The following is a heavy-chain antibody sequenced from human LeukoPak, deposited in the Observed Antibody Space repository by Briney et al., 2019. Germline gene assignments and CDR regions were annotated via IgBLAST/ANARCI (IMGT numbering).Heavy chain of an antibody. CDR3: ARVGDDFGDLDY. Sequence: SETLSLTCGVYGGSFSDRFWSWRRQPPGKGLEWIGEINHSGSTNTNPSLKSRVTTSVDTAKNQFSLNLSSVTAADTAVYYCARVGDDFGDLDYWGQGILVTVSS. CDR1: GGSFSDRF. D-gene: IGHD4-17*01. CDR2: INHSGST. V-gene: IGHV4-34*01. J-gene: IGHJ4*02.